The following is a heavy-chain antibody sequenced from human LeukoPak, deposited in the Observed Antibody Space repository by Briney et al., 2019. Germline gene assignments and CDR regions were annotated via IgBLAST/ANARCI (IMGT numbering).Heavy chain of an antibody. V-gene: IGHV4-34*01. Sequence: SETLSLTCAVYGGSFSGYYWSWIRQPPGKGLEWIEEINHSGSTNYNPSLKSRVTISVDTSKNQFSLQLNSVTPEDTAVYYCARSPSPYSSGWYFDYWGQGTLVTVSS. J-gene: IGHJ4*02. CDR2: INHSGST. CDR1: GGSFSGYY. CDR3: ARSPSPYSSGWYFDY. D-gene: IGHD6-19*01.